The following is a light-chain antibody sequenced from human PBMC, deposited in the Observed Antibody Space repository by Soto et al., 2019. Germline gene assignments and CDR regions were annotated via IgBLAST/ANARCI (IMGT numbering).Light chain of an antibody. J-gene: IGKJ4*01. Sequence: EIVMTQSPATLSVSPGERATLSCRASQSVSSNLAWYQQKPGQAPRLLIYGASTRATGIPARFSGSGSGTEFTLTISSLPSEDFAVYYCQQYNNWPLLTFGGGTKVEIK. CDR3: QQYNNWPLLT. CDR2: GAS. CDR1: QSVSSN. V-gene: IGKV3-15*01.